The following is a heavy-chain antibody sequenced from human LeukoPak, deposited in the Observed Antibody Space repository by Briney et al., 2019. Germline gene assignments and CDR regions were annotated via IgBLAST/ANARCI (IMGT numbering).Heavy chain of an antibody. CDR3: ARDGGGSPDY. Sequence: GGSLRLSCAASGFRFSGIGMHWVRQAPGKGLEYVSAIRDNGGSTYYANSVRGRFTISRDNSKNTLYLQMGSLTAEDMAIYYCARDGGGSPDYWGQGTLVTVSS. D-gene: IGHD3-16*01. CDR2: IRDNGGST. J-gene: IGHJ4*02. V-gene: IGHV3-64*01. CDR1: GFRFSGIG.